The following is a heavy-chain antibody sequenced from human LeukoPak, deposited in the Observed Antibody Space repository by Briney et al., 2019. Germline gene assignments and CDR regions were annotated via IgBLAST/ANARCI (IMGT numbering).Heavy chain of an antibody. Sequence: GALRLSCAASGFTFSSYAMHWVRQAPGKGLEYVSAISSNGGSTDYADSVKGRFTISRDNSKNTLYLQMGSLRAEDMAVYYCARASGYCSGGSCPLYYYGMDVWGKGTTVTVSS. V-gene: IGHV3-64*02. J-gene: IGHJ6*04. CDR1: GFTFSSYA. CDR3: ARASGYCSGGSCPLYYYGMDV. CDR2: ISSNGGST. D-gene: IGHD2-15*01.